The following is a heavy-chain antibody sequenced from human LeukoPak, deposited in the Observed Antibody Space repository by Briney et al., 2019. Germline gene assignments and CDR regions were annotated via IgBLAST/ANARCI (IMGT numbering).Heavy chain of an antibody. CDR1: GGSFSGYY. J-gene: IGHJ5*02. CDR3: ARTPGYDGFDP. CDR2: INHSGST. Sequence: PSETLSFTCAVYGGSFSGYYWSWIRQPPGKGLEWIGEINHSGSTNYNPSLKSRVTISVDTSKNQFSLKLSSVTAADTAVYYCARTPGYDGFDPWGQGTLVTVSS. D-gene: IGHD3-3*01. V-gene: IGHV4-34*01.